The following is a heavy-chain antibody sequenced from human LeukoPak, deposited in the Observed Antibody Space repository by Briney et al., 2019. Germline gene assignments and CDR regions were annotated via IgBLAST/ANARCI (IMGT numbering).Heavy chain of an antibody. CDR1: GFTFSDYY. J-gene: IGHJ6*03. CDR3: ARRYSRARGYMDV. D-gene: IGHD6-13*01. CDR2: ISSSGSTI. Sequence: GGSLRLSCAASGFTFSDYYMSWIRQAPGKGLEWVSYISSSGSTIYYANSVKGRFTISRDNAKNSLYLQMNSLRAEDTAVYYCARRYSRARGYMDVWGKGTTVTVSS. V-gene: IGHV3-11*01.